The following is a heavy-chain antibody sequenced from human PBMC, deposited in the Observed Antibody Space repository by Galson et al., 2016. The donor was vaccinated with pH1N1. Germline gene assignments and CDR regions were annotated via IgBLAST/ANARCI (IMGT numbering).Heavy chain of an antibody. CDR2: ISVGNGNT. J-gene: IGHJ4*02. V-gene: IGHV1-3*01. CDR1: GYTFTIYA. D-gene: IGHD1-26*01. CDR3: ARDLMGGTYAADY. Sequence: SVKVSCKASGYTFTIYAIHWVRQAPGQSLEWMGWISVGNGNTKYSQKFQGRVTVTRDSSATTAYMELSSLTFEDTAVYYCARDLMGGTYAADYWGQGTQVTVS.